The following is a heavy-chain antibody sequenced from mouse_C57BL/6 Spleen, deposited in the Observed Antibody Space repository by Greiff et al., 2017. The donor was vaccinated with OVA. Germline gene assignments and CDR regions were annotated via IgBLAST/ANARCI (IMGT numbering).Heavy chain of an antibody. CDR3: ARHAYYNYGGCFDY. CDR2: FYPGSGSI. V-gene: IGHV1-62-2*01. CDR1: GYTFTEYT. J-gene: IGHJ2*01. Sequence: VQLQQSGAELVKPGASVKLSCKASGYTFTEYTIHWVKQRSGQGLEWIGWFYPGSGSIKYNEKFKDKATLTANKSSSTVYMELSRLTSEYAAVYSCARHAYYNYGGCFDYWGQGTTLTVSS. D-gene: IGHD1-1*01.